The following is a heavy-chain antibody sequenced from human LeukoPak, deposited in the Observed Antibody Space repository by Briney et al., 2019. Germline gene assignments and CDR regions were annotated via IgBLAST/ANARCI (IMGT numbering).Heavy chain of an antibody. V-gene: IGHV3-23*01. J-gene: IGHJ2*01. CDR1: GFTFSSYA. CDR3: AKVKTSFPSCGGDCSLPDWYFDL. D-gene: IGHD2-21*02. CDR2: ISGSGSGGGT. Sequence: GGSLRLSFAASGFTFSSYAMSWVRQAPGKGLEWVSNISGSGSGGGTYYADSVKGRFTISRDNSKNTLYLQMNSLRAEDTALYYCAKVKTSFPSCGGDCSLPDWYFDLWGRGTLVTVSS.